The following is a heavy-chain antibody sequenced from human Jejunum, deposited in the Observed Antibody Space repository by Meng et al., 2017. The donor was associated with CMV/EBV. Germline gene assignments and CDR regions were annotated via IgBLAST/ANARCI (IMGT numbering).Heavy chain of an antibody. CDR3: ARDPIRGPPDYFDF. CDR1: GFTFSRFP. Sequence: GFTFSRFPIHWVSQAPGKGLECVALLSYEGTTRYYEDSVRGRFTVSRGNSKNTVYLQMDSLRPEDTALYYCARDPIRGPPDYFDFWGQGSLVTVSS. V-gene: IGHV3-30*04. CDR2: LSYEGTTR. J-gene: IGHJ4*02. D-gene: IGHD3-10*01.